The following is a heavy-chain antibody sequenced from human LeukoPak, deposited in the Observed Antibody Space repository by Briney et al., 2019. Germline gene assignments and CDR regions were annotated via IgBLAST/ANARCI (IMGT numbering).Heavy chain of an antibody. D-gene: IGHD3-22*01. CDR2: TYYSGST. V-gene: IGHV4-59*01. CDR3: ARVSPDNYYDSSGYYYGFDY. J-gene: IGHJ4*02. Sequence: SETLSLTCTVSGGSISSYYWSWIRQPPGKGLEWIGYTYYSGSTNYNPPLKSRVTISVDTSKNQFSLKLSSVTAADTAVYYCARVSPDNYYDSSGYYYGFDYWGQGTLVTVSS. CDR1: GGSISSYY.